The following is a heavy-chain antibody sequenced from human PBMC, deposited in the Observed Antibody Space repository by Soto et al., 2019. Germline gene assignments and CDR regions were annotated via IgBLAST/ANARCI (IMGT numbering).Heavy chain of an antibody. Sequence: SETLSLTCAVYGGSFSGYDCSWIRQPPWKGLEWIGEINHSGSTNHNPSLKSRVTISVDTSKNQFSLKLSSVTAADTSVYYCARCRRGFVDWSPTGGSYGMDACGQGTTLPVS. D-gene: IGHD3-3*01. CDR3: ARCRRGFVDWSPTGGSYGMDA. V-gene: IGHV4-34*01. J-gene: IGHJ6*02. CDR1: GGSFSGYD. CDR2: INHSGST.